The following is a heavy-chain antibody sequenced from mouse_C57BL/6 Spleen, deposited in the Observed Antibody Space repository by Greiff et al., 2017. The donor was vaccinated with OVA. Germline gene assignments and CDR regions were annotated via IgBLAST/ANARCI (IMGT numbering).Heavy chain of an antibody. CDR1: GYTFTSYW. CDR2: IDPNSGGT. V-gene: IGHV1-72*01. Sequence: QVQLQQPGAELVKPGASVKLSCKASGYTFTSYWMHWVKQRPGRGLEWIGRIDPNSGGTKYNEKFKSKATLTVDKPSSTAYMQLSSLTSEDSAVYYCARLFQCGYYYNYFDYWGQGTTLTVSS. D-gene: IGHD1-1*01. J-gene: IGHJ2*01. CDR3: ARLFQCGYYYNYFDY.